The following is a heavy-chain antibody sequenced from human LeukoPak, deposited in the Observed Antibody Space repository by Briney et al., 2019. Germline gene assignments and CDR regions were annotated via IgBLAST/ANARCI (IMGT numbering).Heavy chain of an antibody. D-gene: IGHD6-19*01. Sequence: PSETLSLTCAVSGGPISSGGYSWRWIRQPPGKGLEWIAYIYHSGSTYYNPSLKSRVTISVDRSKNQFSLKLSSVTAADTAVYYCARGPFYGSSQYPTNIAVAGPFDYWGQGTLVTVSS. J-gene: IGHJ4*02. CDR3: ARGPFYGSSQYPTNIAVAGPFDY. CDR2: IYHSGST. V-gene: IGHV4-30-2*01. CDR1: GGPISSGGYS.